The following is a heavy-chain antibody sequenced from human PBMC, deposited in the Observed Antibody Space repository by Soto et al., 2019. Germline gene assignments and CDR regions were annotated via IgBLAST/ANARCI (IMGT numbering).Heavy chain of an antibody. J-gene: IGHJ4*02. CDR3: ARSPILLGGRSGWRVWLNWNDEGIPYFDY. CDR1: GYTFTSYY. V-gene: IGHV1-46*01. Sequence: ASVKVSCKASGYTFTSYYMHWVRQAPGQGLEWMGIIHPSGGSTSYAQKFHGRVTMTRDTSTSTGYMERSSLRSEDTAVYYGARSPILLGGRSGWRVWLNWNDEGIPYFDYWGQGTLVTVSA. CDR2: IHPSGGST. D-gene: IGHD1-1*01.